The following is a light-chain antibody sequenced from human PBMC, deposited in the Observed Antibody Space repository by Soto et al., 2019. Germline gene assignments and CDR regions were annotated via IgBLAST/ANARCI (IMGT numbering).Light chain of an antibody. J-gene: IGLJ1*01. V-gene: IGLV2-11*01. CDR3: CSHYV. CDR1: SSDDGGYNY. Sequence: CELTQPGSGKGLDGEGGSISKKRNSSDDGGYNYVSWYQQHPGKAPKLMIYDVSKRPSGVPDRFSGSKSGNTASLSISRLPAEDEADYYCCSHYVSRTGTKVTVL. CDR2: DVS.